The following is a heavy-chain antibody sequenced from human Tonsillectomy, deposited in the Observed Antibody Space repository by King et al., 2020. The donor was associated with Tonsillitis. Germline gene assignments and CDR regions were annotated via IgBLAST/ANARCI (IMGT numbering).Heavy chain of an antibody. D-gene: IGHD6-13*01. CDR1: GFTFSSYA. CDR3: AKAKFMAAAGTGWFDP. V-gene: IGHV3-23*04. J-gene: IGHJ5*02. CDR2: ISSSGGST. Sequence: DVQLVESGGGWVQPGGSLRLSCAASGFTFSSYAMSWVRQAPGKGLEWVSSISSSGGSTYYADSVKGRFTISRDNSKNTLYLQMNSPRAEDTAVYYCAKAKFMAAAGTGWFDPWGQGTLVTVSS.